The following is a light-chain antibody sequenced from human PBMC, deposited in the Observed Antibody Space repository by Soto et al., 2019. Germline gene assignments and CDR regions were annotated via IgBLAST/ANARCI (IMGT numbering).Light chain of an antibody. J-gene: IGKJ1*01. Sequence: DIQMTQSPSALAGSVGDSVTITCRASQTISSWLAWYQQKPGKAPKLLIYKASTLTSGVPSRFSGSGSGTEFTLTISSLQPDDFATYYCQHYNSYSEAFGQGTMVDIK. CDR2: KAS. CDR3: QHYNSYSEA. CDR1: QTISSW. V-gene: IGKV1-5*03.